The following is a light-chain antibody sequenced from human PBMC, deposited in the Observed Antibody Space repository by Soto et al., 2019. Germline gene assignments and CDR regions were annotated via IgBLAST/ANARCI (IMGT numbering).Light chain of an antibody. CDR3: QQYGSSPFT. V-gene: IGKV3-20*01. J-gene: IGKJ3*01. CDR2: GAS. Sequence: EIVLTQSPGTLSLSAGERATLSCRASQSVSSSYLAWYQQKPGQAPRLLIYGASSRATGIPDRFSGSGSGTDFILTISRLEPEDFAVYYCQQYGSSPFTFGPGTKVDIK. CDR1: QSVSSSY.